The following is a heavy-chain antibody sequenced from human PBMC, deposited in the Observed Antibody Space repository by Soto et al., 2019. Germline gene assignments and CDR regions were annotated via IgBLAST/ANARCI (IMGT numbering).Heavy chain of an antibody. D-gene: IGHD3-10*01. CDR1: GGTFSSYT. J-gene: IGHJ4*02. Sequence: QVQLVQSGAEVKKPGSSVKVSCKASGGTFSSYTISWVRQAPGQGLEWKGRSIPILGIANYAQKFQGRVTITADKSTSTAYMELSSLRSEDTAVYYCARLGITMVRGVITDIDYWGQGTLVTVSS. CDR3: ARLGITMVRGVITDIDY. V-gene: IGHV1-69*02. CDR2: SIPILGIA.